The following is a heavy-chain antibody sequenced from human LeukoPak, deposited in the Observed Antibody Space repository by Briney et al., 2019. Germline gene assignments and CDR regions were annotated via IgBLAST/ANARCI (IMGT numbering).Heavy chain of an antibody. CDR1: GGSISSYY. D-gene: IGHD3-22*01. V-gene: IGHV4-59*01. CDR2: IYYSGST. Sequence: SETLSLTCTVSGGSISSYYWSWIRQPPGKGLEWIGYIYYSGSTNYNPSLKSRVTISVDTSKNQFSLKLSSVTAADTAVCYCARDDDSSGYYGSRRYFQHWGQGTLVTVSS. CDR3: ARDDDSSGYYGSRRYFQH. J-gene: IGHJ1*01.